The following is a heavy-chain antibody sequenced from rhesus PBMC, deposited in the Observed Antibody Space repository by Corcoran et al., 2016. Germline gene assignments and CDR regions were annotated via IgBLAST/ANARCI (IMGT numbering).Heavy chain of an antibody. CDR1: GFTFSSYA. V-gene: IGHV3S5*01. Sequence: VQLVETGGGLVQPGGSRKLSCAASGFTFSSYAISWVRQAPGKGLEWVSAINSGGDSAYYADSVKGRFTISRENSKNTLSLQMNILRAEDTAVYYCAKRVYGLDSWGQGVVVTVSS. J-gene: IGHJ6*01. CDR2: INSGGDSA. CDR3: AKRVYGLDS.